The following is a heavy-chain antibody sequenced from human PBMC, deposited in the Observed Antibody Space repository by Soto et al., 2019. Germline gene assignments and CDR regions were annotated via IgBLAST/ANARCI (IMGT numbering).Heavy chain of an antibody. V-gene: IGHV1-2*02. J-gene: IGHJ6*02. CDR2: INPNSGGT. CDR1: GYTFTGYY. Sequence: ASVKVSCKASGYTFTGYYMHWVRQAPGQGLEWMGWINPNSGGTNYAQKFQGRVTMTRDTPISTAYMELSRLRSDDTAVYYCARTPLGGFYYYGMDVWGQGTTVTVSS. D-gene: IGHD3-16*01. CDR3: ARTPLGGFYYYGMDV.